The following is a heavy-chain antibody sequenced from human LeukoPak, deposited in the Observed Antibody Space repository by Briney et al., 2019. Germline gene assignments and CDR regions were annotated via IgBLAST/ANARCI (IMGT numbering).Heavy chain of an antibody. CDR2: INHSGST. CDR1: GRSFSDYY. D-gene: IGHD1-26*01. CDR3: ARAPPLRWELRRHYFDY. V-gene: IGHV4-34*01. J-gene: IGHJ4*02. Sequence: PSETLSLTCAVYGRSFSDYYWNWIRQPPGRGLEWIGEINHSGSTNYNPSLKSRVIISVDTSKNQFSLKVNSVTAADTAVYYCARAPPLRWELRRHYFDYWGQGTLVTVSS.